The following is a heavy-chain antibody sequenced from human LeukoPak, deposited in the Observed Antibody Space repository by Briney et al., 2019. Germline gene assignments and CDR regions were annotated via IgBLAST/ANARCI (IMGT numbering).Heavy chain of an antibody. D-gene: IGHD3-16*02. V-gene: IGHV3-15*01. CDR3: TTGNYLRPSAY. J-gene: IGHJ4*02. CDR2: IKSKTDGGTT. Sequence: PGGSLRLSCAASGFTFSTYWMGWVRQAPGKGLEWVGRIKSKTDGGTTDYAAPVKGRFTISRDDSKNTLYLQMNSLKTEDTAVYYCTTGNYLRPSAYWGQGTLVTVSS. CDR1: GFTFSTYW.